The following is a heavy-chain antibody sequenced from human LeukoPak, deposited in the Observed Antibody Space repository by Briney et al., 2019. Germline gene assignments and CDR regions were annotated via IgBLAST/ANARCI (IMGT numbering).Heavy chain of an antibody. J-gene: IGHJ4*02. Sequence: GRSLRPACAASTLKVDIDEVRCVRQAPGEGLEWVSTISGTGDDTYYADSVKGRFTISRDKFKNTVSLETNSGRGRDPFVYYCAHESSLRRWSDYWGQGTLVTVSS. V-gene: IGHV3-23*01. CDR3: AHESSLRRWSDY. CDR1: TLKVDIDE. CDR2: ISGTGDDT. D-gene: IGHD3-3*01.